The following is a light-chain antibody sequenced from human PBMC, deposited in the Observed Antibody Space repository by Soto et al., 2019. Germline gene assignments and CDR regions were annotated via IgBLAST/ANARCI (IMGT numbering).Light chain of an antibody. CDR2: GAS. Sequence: EIVLTQSPGTLSLSPGERDTLSCRASQSVSSTNLAWYQQKPGQAPRLVIYGASIRAAGIPDRFSGSGSGTDFTLTISKLEPQDFVVYYCQQYGSSPLTFGGGTKV. V-gene: IGKV3-20*01. CDR1: QSVSSTN. J-gene: IGKJ4*01. CDR3: QQYGSSPLT.